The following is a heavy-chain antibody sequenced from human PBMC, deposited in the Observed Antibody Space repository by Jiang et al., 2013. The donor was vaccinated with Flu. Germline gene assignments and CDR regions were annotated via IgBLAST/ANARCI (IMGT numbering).Heavy chain of an antibody. CDR2: IYWDDDK. V-gene: IGHV2-5*02. Sequence: VKPTQTLTLTCTLSGFSLSTSGVGVGWIRQPPGKALEWLALIYWDDDKRYSPSLKSRLTITKDTSKNQVVLTMTNMDPVDTAAYYCAHKDVSSGYDHYYFDYWGQGTLVTVSS. D-gene: IGHD5-12*01. CDR3: AHKDVSSGYDHYYFDY. J-gene: IGHJ4*02. CDR1: GFSLSTSGVG.